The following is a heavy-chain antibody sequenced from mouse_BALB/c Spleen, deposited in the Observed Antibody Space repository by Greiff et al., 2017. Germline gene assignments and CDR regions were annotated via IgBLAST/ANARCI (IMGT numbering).Heavy chain of an antibody. V-gene: IGHV7-3*02. CDR2: IRNKANGYTT. CDR1: GFTFTDYY. D-gene: IGHD1-2*01. Sequence: EVQLVESGGGLVQPGGSLRLSCATSGFTFTDYYMSWVRQPPGKALEWLGFIRNKANGYTTEYSASVKGRFTISRDNSQSILYLQMNTLRAEDSATYYCARDEYGSAWFAYWGQGTLVTVSA. J-gene: IGHJ3*01. CDR3: ARDEYGSAWFAY.